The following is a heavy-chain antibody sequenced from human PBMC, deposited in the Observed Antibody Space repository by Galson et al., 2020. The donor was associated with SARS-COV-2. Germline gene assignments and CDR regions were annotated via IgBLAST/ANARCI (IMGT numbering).Heavy chain of an antibody. CDR2: ISSSGRTI. CDR3: ARLDAYGPGY. CDR1: GFSFSNYE. Sequence: GESLKISCAASGFSFSNYEMNWVRQAPGKGLEWLSYISSSGRTIHYADSVKGRFTISRDNAKSSLSLQMNSLRAEDTAVYYCARLDAYGPGYWGQGTLVTVSS. J-gene: IGHJ4*02. V-gene: IGHV3-48*03. D-gene: IGHD2-21*01.